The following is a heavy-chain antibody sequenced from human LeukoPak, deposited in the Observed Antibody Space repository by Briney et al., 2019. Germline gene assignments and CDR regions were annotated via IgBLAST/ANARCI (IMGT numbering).Heavy chain of an antibody. V-gene: IGHV3-21*01. J-gene: IGHJ1*01. CDR3: VRDSGSSYGYYFLH. Sequence: PGGSLRLSCAASGFTFNSYSMYWVRQAPGKGLGWVSSISSSSSHMFYADSVKGRFSISRDNANNSLYLQMNSLRAEDTAVYYCVRDSGSSYGYYFLHWGQGTLVTVSS. CDR1: GFTFNSYS. D-gene: IGHD1-26*01. CDR2: ISSSSSHM.